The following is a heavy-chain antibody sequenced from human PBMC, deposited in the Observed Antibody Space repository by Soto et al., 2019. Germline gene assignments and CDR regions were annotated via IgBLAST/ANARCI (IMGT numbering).Heavy chain of an antibody. CDR3: ARDHHCGLGPPDGY. D-gene: IGHD2-21*02. V-gene: IGHV3-33*01. CDR1: GFTFSSYG. J-gene: IGHJ1*01. CDR2: IWYDGSNK. Sequence: QVQLVESGGGVVQPGRSLRLSCAASGFTFSSYGMHWVRQAPGKGLEWVAVIWYDGSNKYYADSVKGRFTISRDNSKNTLYLQMNSLRAEDTAVYYCARDHHCGLGPPDGYWGQGTLVTVSS.